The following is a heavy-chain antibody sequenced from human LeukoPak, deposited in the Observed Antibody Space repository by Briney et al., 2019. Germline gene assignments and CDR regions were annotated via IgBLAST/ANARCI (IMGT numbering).Heavy chain of an antibody. Sequence: PGGSLRLSCAASGFTFSSYWMPWVRQVPGKGLVWVSRINNEGSGTTYADSVKGRFTISRDNAKNTLSLQMNSLRDEDTAVYYCARDEDGPGALIEYWGQGALVTVSS. J-gene: IGHJ4*02. CDR3: ARDEDGPGALIEY. CDR2: INNEGSGT. V-gene: IGHV3-74*01. D-gene: IGHD5-24*01. CDR1: GFTFSSYW.